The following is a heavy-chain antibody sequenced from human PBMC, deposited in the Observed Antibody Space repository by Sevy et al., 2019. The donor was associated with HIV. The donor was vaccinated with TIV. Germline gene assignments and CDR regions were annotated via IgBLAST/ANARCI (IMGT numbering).Heavy chain of an antibody. V-gene: IGHV3-23*01. CDR3: AKRSVYGDYDY. D-gene: IGHD4-17*01. J-gene: IGHJ4*02. CDR2: ISESGGST. Sequence: GGSLRLSCAASGLTFSSYSMNWVRQALGKGLEWVSGISESGGSTYYADSVRGRFTISRDNSKNTLFLQMNSLRVEDTAVDYCAKRSVYGDYDYWGQGTLVTVSS. CDR1: GLTFSSYS.